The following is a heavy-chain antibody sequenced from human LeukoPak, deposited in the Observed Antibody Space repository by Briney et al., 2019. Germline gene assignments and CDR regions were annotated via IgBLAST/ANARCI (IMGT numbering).Heavy chain of an antibody. V-gene: IGHV3-7*03. Sequence: PGGSLRLSCAASGFTFSSYWMSWVRQAPGKGLEWVANIEQDGSEKYYVDSVKGRFTISRDNSKNTLYLQMNSLRAEDTAVYYCAKDQADYYGSGSLSWGQGTLVTVSS. CDR3: AKDQADYYGSGSLS. CDR2: IEQDGSEK. CDR1: GFTFSSYW. D-gene: IGHD3-10*01. J-gene: IGHJ5*02.